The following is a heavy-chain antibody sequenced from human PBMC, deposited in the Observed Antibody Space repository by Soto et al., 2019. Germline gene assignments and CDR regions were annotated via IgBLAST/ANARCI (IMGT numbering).Heavy chain of an antibody. D-gene: IGHD2-15*01. J-gene: IGHJ4*02. V-gene: IGHV4-34*01. CDR3: ARVVADCSGGSCYKGDDY. CDR2: INHSGST. CDR1: GGSFNGYY. Sequence: SETLSLTCAVYGGSFNGYYWSWIRQPPGKGLEWIGEINHSGSTNYNPSLKSRVTISVDTSKNQFSLKLSSVTAADTAVYYCARVVADCSGGSCYKGDDYWGQGTLVTVSS.